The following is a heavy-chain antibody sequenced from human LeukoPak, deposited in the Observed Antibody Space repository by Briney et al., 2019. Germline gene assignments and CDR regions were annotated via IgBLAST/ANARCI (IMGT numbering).Heavy chain of an antibody. V-gene: IGHV3-23*01. D-gene: IGHD2/OR15-2a*01. J-gene: IGHJ4*02. CDR2: ISGRS. CDR1: GFTFSNYA. CDR3: AKALDYWYFDY. Sequence: GGSLRLSCAASGFTFSNYAMSWVRQAPGKGLEWVSAISGRSSYADSVKGRFTISRDNSKNTLYLQVNSLRAEDTAVYYCAKALDYWYFDYWGQGTLVTVSS.